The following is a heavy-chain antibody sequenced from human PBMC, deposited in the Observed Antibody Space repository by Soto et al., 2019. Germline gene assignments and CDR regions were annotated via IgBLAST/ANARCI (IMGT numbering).Heavy chain of an antibody. Sequence: QAQLVQSGAEVKKPGASARLSCKTSGYTFTDYFIHWVRQAPGQGLEWMGIISLYHHSTSYAQKFQGRLTVTNDTSTTTVYMELSSLTSEDTAVYWCARELYSCGGDCPYYMDYWGQGTLVTVSS. V-gene: IGHV1-46*01. CDR2: ISLYHHST. CDR1: GYTFTDYF. J-gene: IGHJ4*02. CDR3: ARELYSCGGDCPYYMDY. D-gene: IGHD2-21*02.